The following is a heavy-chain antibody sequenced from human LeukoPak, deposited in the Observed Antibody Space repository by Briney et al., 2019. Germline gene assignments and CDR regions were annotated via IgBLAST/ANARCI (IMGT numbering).Heavy chain of an antibody. V-gene: IGHV4-59*12. CDR3: ARGRALFD. CDR1: GGSISSYY. D-gene: IGHD2-21*01. CDR2: IYYSGST. Sequence: PSETLSLTCTVSGGSISSYYWSWIRQPPGKGLEWIGYIYYSGSTNYNPSLKSRVTITEDTSKNQCSLKLSSGTAADTAVYYCARGRALFDWGQGTLVTVSS. J-gene: IGHJ4*02.